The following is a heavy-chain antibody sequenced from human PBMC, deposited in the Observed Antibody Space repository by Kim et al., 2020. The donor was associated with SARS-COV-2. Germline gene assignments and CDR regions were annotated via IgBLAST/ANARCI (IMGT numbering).Heavy chain of an antibody. J-gene: IGHJ6*02. D-gene: IGHD6-19*01. CDR3: ARDLGPGGPIAVAGHQPNSGGGYYYYGMDV. CDR2: ISFDGSNE. CDR1: KFSFSSFA. V-gene: IGHV3-30*04. Sequence: GGSLRLSCAASKFSFSSFAMHWVRQAPGKGLEWVAVISFDGSNEYYADSVKGRFTISRDNSKNTLYLQMNSLRAEDTAVYFCARDLGPGGPIAVAGHQPNSGGGYYYYGMDVWGQGTTVTVSS.